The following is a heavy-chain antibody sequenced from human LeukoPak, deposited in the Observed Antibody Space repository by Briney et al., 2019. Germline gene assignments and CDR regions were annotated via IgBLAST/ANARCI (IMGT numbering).Heavy chain of an antibody. V-gene: IGHV3-30*18. CDR1: GFTFSSYG. D-gene: IGHD3-22*01. Sequence: GGSLRLSCAASGFTFSSYGMHWVRQAPGKGLEWVAVISYDGSNKYYADSVKGRFTISRDNSKNTLYLQMNSLRAEDTAVYYCAKGSYYYDSSGYYDGRELDYWGQGTLVTVSS. CDR2: ISYDGSNK. CDR3: AKGSYYYDSSGYYDGRELDY. J-gene: IGHJ4*02.